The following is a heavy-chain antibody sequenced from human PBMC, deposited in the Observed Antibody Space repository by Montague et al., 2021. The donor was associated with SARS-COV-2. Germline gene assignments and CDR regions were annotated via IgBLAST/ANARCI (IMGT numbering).Heavy chain of an antibody. V-gene: IGHV6-1*01. D-gene: IGHD2-15*01. J-gene: IGHJ3*02. Sequence: CAISGDSVSSNTATWNWIRQSPSRGLEWLGRTYYRSKWYHDYAISLKSRITINPDTSKNQFSLQLSSVAPEDTAVFYCARTTTRMLYPWNAFDIWGQGEMLPISS. CDR2: TYYRSKWYH. CDR3: ARTTTRMLYPWNAFDI. CDR1: GDSVSSNTAT.